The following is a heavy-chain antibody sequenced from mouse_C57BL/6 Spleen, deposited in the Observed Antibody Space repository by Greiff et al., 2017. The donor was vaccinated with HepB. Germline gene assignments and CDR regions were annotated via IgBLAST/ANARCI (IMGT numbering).Heavy chain of an antibody. CDR2: IHPNSGST. CDR1: GYTFTSYW. J-gene: IGHJ1*03. D-gene: IGHD4-1*01. CDR3: ARSGGSYWYFDV. V-gene: IGHV1-64*01. Sequence: VQLQQPGAELVKPGASVKLSCKASGYTFTSYWMHWVKQRPGQGLEWIGMIHPNSGSTNYNEKFKSKATLTVDKSSSTAYMQLSSLTSEDSAVYYCARSGGSYWYFDVWGTGTTVTVSS.